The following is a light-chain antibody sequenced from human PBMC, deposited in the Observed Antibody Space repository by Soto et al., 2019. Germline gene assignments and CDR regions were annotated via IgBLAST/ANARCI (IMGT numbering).Light chain of an antibody. CDR3: QQSYSTPQT. CDR1: QNIISN. J-gene: IGKJ1*01. Sequence: DIQMTQSPSSLSASVGDRVTITCRPSQNIISNLNWYHQKPGKAPKLLIYAASSLQSGVPSRFSGSRSGTDFVLTISSLQPEDFGTYFCQQSYSTPQTFGQGTKVEIK. CDR2: AAS. V-gene: IGKV1-39*01.